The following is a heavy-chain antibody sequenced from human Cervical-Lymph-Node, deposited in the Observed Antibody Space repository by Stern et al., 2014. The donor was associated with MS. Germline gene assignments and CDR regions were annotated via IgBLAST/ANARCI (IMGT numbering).Heavy chain of an antibody. CDR1: GYTFSRDS. CDR3: SREPSIAGAGIGY. CDR2: INAANDNT. Sequence: QVQLVPSGAEVKKPGASVKVSCKASGYTFSRDSMHWVRQAPGQRLEWMGWINAANDNTKYSQKFKGRVTISRDTSASTVYLELSNLRFEDSAVYYCSREPSIAGAGIGYWGQGTLVTVSS. J-gene: IGHJ4*02. V-gene: IGHV1-3*01. D-gene: IGHD6-13*01.